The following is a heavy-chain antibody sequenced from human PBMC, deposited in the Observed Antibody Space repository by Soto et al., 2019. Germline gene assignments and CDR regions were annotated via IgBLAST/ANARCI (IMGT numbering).Heavy chain of an antibody. V-gene: IGHV5-51*01. D-gene: IGHD6-13*01. CDR3: ARLFNPGSAAGLDY. CDR1: GYDFTNYW. CDR2: IYPGDSDT. Sequence: RGESLKISCKTSGYDFTNYWIGWVRQMPGKGLEWMGIIYPGDSDTRYSPSFQGQITISADKSISTAYLQWSSLKASDTAMYYCARLFNPGSAAGLDYWGQGILVTVSS. J-gene: IGHJ4*02.